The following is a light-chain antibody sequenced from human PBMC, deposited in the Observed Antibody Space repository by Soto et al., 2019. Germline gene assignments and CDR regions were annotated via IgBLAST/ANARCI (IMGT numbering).Light chain of an antibody. V-gene: IGKV1-5*03. Sequence: DIHMNQFPSTLSASVGHRVTISCRASQSISSWLAWYQQKPGKVPKLLIYKASSLESGVPSRFSGSGSGTEFTLTISSMKPGDFATDYCQQYKSYSTFGQGTKVDI. CDR1: QSISSW. CDR2: KAS. CDR3: QQYKSYST. J-gene: IGKJ1*01.